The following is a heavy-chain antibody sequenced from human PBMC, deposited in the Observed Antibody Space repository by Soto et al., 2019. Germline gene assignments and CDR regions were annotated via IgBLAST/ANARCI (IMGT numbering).Heavy chain of an antibody. V-gene: IGHV5-51*01. CDR3: ARYPTLTDYFFHGMDV. J-gene: IGHJ6*02. D-gene: IGHD4-17*01. CDR1: GYTFTNYW. CDR2: IYPGDSDT. Sequence: PGESLKISCKGSGYTFTNYWIVRVRQIPGKGLEWMGIIYPGDSDTRYSPSFQGQVTISADRSISTAYLQWSSLKASDTGMYYCARYPTLTDYFFHGMDVWGQGATVTVSS.